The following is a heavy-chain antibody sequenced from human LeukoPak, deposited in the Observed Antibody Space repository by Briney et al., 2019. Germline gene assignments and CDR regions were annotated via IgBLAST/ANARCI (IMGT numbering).Heavy chain of an antibody. CDR1: GGTFSSYA. V-gene: IGHV1-69*13. CDR3: ARDGYSGSSYVYYYYYMDV. Sequence: GASVKVSCKASGGTFSSYAISWVRQAPGQGLEWMGGIIPIFGTANYAQKFQGRVTITADESTSTAYMELSSLRSEDTAVYYCARDGYSGSSYVYYYYYMDVWGKGTTVTVSS. D-gene: IGHD1-26*01. CDR2: IIPIFGTA. J-gene: IGHJ6*03.